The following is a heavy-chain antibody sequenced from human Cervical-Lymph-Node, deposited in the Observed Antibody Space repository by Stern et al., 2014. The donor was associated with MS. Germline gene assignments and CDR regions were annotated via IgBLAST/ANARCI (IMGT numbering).Heavy chain of an antibody. Sequence: QVQLVQSGAEVKKPGSSVKVSCKASGGTFSSYAISWVRQAPGQGLEWMGGIIPIFGTANYAQKFQGRVTITADESTSTAYMELSSLRSEDTAVYYCARDTLRLGELSSPHIGMDVWGQGTTVTVSS. D-gene: IGHD3-16*02. CDR2: IIPIFGTA. J-gene: IGHJ6*02. CDR3: ARDTLRLGELSSPHIGMDV. CDR1: GGTFSSYA. V-gene: IGHV1-69*12.